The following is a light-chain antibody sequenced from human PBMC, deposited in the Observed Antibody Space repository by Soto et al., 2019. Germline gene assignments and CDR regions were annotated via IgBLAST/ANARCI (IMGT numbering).Light chain of an antibody. Sequence: SALTQPASVSGSPGQSITISCTGTSSDVGGYNYVCWYQHHPGKAPKLIISEVSNRPSGVSDRFSGSKSGNTASLTISGLQPEDEADYYCTSFTSSTTYVFGTGTKVTV. CDR1: SSDVGGYNY. CDR2: EVS. CDR3: TSFTSSTTYV. V-gene: IGLV2-14*01. J-gene: IGLJ1*01.